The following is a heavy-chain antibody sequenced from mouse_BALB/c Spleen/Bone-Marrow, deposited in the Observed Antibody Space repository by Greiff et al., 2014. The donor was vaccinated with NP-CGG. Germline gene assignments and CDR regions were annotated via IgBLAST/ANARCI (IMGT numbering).Heavy chain of an antibody. J-gene: IGHJ2*01. V-gene: IGHV4-1*02. D-gene: IGHD2-1*01. CDR1: GFDFSRYW. Sequence: VQLQQSGGGLVQPGGSLKLSWAASGFDFSRYWMSWVRQAPGKGLEWIGEINPDSSTINYTPSLKDKFIISRDNAKNTLYLQMSKVRSEDTALYYCARQGYYGKGDYWGQGTTLTVSS. CDR3: ARQGYYGKGDY. CDR2: INPDSSTI.